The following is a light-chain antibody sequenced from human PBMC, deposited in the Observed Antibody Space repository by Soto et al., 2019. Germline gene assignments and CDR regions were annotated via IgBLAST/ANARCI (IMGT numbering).Light chain of an antibody. Sequence: QSVLTQPPSASGSPGQSVTISCTGTSSDVGGYNYVSWYQQHPGKAPKLMIYEVSKRPSGVPDRFSGSKSGNTASLTVSGLQDEDEADYYCSSYAGSNVVFGGGTKLTVL. CDR1: SSDVGGYNY. J-gene: IGLJ2*01. V-gene: IGLV2-8*01. CDR3: SSYAGSNVV. CDR2: EVS.